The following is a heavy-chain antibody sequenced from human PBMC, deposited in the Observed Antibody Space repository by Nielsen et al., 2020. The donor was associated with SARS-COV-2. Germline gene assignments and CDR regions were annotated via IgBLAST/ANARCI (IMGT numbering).Heavy chain of an antibody. D-gene: IGHD1-1*01. CDR1: GYSLSNYW. CDR3: ASAKNGNCWWFDP. Sequence: GESLKISCQGSGYSLSNYWIGWVRQMPGKGLEWIGIVYFGDSTTKYSPSLQGQVTISVDKSISAAYLQWNSLKASDTATYYCASAKNGNCWWFDPWGQGTLVTVSS. V-gene: IGHV5-51*01. J-gene: IGHJ5*02. CDR2: VYFGDSTT.